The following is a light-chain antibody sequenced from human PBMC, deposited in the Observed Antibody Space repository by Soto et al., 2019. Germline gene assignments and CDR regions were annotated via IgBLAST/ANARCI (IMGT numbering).Light chain of an antibody. Sequence: QSALTQPRSVSGSPGQSVTLSCTGTSSDVGGYDFVSWYQQHPGKAPKLMIYDVAKRPSGVPDRFSGSKSGNSASLTISGLQAEYEADYYCSSYAGSYILGVFGGGTKVTVL. CDR1: SSDVGGYDF. J-gene: IGLJ2*01. CDR2: DVA. V-gene: IGLV2-11*01. CDR3: SSYAGSYILGV.